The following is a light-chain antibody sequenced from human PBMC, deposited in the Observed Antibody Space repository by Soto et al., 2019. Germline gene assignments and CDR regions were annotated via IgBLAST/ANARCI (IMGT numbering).Light chain of an antibody. J-gene: IGKJ5*01. CDR2: DTS. CDR1: QSVRSSS. CDR3: QHYGNSPIT. Sequence: EIVLTQSPGTLSLSPGARATLSCRASQSVRSSSSAWYQQRPGQAPRLLIYDTSIRDTGIPDRFSGSGSGKDFTLTISRLEPEDFAVYYCQHYGNSPITFGQGTRLEIK. V-gene: IGKV3-20*01.